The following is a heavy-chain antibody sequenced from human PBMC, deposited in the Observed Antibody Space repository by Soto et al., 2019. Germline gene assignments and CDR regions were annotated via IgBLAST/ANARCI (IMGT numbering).Heavy chain of an antibody. CDR2: IYYSGST. Sequence: QVQLQESGPGLVKPSQTLSLTCTVSGGSISSGDYYWSWIRQPPGKGLEWIGYIYYSGSTYYNPSLKSRVTLAGDTSKNQFSLKLSSVTAADTAVYYCARVPGEMATITGDAFDIWGQGTMVTVSS. CDR3: ARVPGEMATITGDAFDI. CDR1: GGSISSGDYY. J-gene: IGHJ3*02. V-gene: IGHV4-30-4*01. D-gene: IGHD5-12*01.